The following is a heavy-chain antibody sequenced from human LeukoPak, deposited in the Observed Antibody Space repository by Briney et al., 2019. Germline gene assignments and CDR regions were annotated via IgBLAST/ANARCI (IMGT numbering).Heavy chain of an antibody. J-gene: IGHJ3*02. D-gene: IGHD4-17*01. Sequence: GASVKVCCKASGYTFTSYGISWVRQAPGQGLEWMGWISAYNGNTNYAQKLQGRVTMTTDTSTSTAYMELRSLRSDDAAVYYCARDREYGPDAFDIWGQGTMVTVSS. CDR1: GYTFTSYG. CDR2: ISAYNGNT. V-gene: IGHV1-18*01. CDR3: ARDREYGPDAFDI.